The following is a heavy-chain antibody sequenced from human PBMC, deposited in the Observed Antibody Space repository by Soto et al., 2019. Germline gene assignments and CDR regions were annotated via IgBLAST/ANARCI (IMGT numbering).Heavy chain of an antibody. CDR3: ARGGYYDSSGYYVIDY. CDR2: IIPIFGTA. CDR1: GGTFSSYA. Sequence: GASVKVSCKASGGTFSSYAISWVRQAPGQGLEWMGGIIPIFGTANYAQKFQGRVTITADKSTSTAYMELSSLRSEDTAVYYCARGGYYDSSGYYVIDYWGQGTLVTAPQ. D-gene: IGHD3-22*01. J-gene: IGHJ4*02. V-gene: IGHV1-69*06.